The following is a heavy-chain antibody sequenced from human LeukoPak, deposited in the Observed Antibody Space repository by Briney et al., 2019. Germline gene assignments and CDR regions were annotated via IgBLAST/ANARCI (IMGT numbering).Heavy chain of an antibody. CDR1: GYTFTGYY. CDR3: ARARYFDWLLSDDAFDI. J-gene: IGHJ3*02. CDR2: INPNSGGT. D-gene: IGHD3-9*01. Sequence: ASVKVSCKASGYTFTGYYMHWVRQAPGQGLEWMGWINPNSGGTNYAQKFQGRVTMTRDTSISTAYMELSRLRSDDTAVYYCARARYFDWLLSDDAFDIWGQGTMVTVSS. V-gene: IGHV1-2*02.